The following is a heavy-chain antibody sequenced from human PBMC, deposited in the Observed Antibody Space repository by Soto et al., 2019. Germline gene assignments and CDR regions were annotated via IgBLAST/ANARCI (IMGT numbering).Heavy chain of an antibody. D-gene: IGHD2-8*01. CDR3: ARDGKNGGYFDY. CDR1: GYTLTELS. J-gene: IGHJ4*02. CDR2: FDPEDGET. V-gene: IGHV1-24*01. Sequence: ASVKVSCKVSGYTLTELSMHWVRQAPGKGLEWMGGFDPEDGETIYAQKFQGRVTMTEDTSTDTAYMELRSLTSDDTAVYYCARDGKNGGYFDYWGPGTLVTVPS.